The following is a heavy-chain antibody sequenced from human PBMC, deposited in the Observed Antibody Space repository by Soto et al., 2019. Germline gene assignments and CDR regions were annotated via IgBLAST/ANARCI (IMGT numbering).Heavy chain of an antibody. CDR2: ISTSSTAT. CDR3: ARESLQFYDSDGIHAS. CDR1: GFTFSHYS. Sequence: GGSLRLSCAASGFTFSHYSMHWVRQAPGKGLEWISYISTSSTATYYADSVKGRFTVSRDNGNKLLFLQMNSLTEEDTAVYYCARESLQFYDSDGIHASWGQGTLVTVSS. D-gene: IGHD3-22*01. J-gene: IGHJ4*02. V-gene: IGHV3-48*02.